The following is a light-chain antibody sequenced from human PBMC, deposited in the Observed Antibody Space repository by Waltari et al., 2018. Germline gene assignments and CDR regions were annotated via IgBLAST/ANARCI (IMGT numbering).Light chain of an antibody. CDR2: AAS. J-gene: IGKJ1*01. Sequence: LTQSPGTLSLSPGERATLSCRSSQSIGTYLVWYQQKPGQAPRLLMYAASRRATGSPDMFSGSGSGTDFSLTISILEPEDFAVYFCQNHERLPATFGQGTKVEIK. V-gene: IGKV3-20*01. CDR3: QNHERLPAT. CDR1: QSIGTY.